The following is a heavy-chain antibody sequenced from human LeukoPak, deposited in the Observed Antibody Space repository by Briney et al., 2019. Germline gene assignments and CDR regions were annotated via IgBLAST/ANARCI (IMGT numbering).Heavy chain of an antibody. CDR1: VFTFSSYS. CDR3: AREMDDILTGYGLDY. D-gene: IGHD3-9*01. J-gene: IGHJ4*02. Sequence: GGSLRLSCAASVFTFSSYSMNCVRQAPGKGLEWVSSISSTGSYIFYADSVKGRFTISRDNAKNSLYLQMNSLRAEDTAVYYCAREMDDILTGYGLDYWGQGTLVTVSS. V-gene: IGHV3-21*01. CDR2: ISSTGSYI.